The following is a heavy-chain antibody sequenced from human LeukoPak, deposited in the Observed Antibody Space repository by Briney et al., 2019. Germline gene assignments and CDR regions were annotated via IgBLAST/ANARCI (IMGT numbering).Heavy chain of an antibody. CDR3: AKEDGADY. Sequence: GGSLRLSCAASGFTFSTYGMHWVRQAPGKGLEWVGGISFDGSNKYYADSVKGRFTISRDNSQNTLHLQMNSLRAEDTAVYYCAKEDGADYWGQGTLVTVSS. J-gene: IGHJ4*02. D-gene: IGHD1-26*01. V-gene: IGHV3-30*18. CDR2: ISFDGSNK. CDR1: GFTFSTYG.